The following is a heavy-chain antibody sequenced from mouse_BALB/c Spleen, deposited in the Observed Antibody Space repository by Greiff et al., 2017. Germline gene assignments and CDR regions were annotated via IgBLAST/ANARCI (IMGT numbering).Heavy chain of an antibody. CDR2: ISSGSSTI. D-gene: IGHD1-2*01. CDR3: ARSLITTAPYYAMDY. CDR1: GFTFSSFG. J-gene: IGHJ4*01. V-gene: IGHV5-17*02. Sequence: DVMLVESGGGLVQPGGSRKLSCAASGFTFSSFGMHWVRQAPEKGLEWVAYISSGSSTIYYADTVKGRFTISRDNPKNTLFLQMTSLRSEDTAMYYCARSLITTAPYYAMDYWGQGTSVTVSS.